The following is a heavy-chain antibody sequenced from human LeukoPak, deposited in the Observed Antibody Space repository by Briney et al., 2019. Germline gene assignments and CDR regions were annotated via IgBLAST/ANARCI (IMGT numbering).Heavy chain of an antibody. Sequence: SETLSLPCTVAGGSIRSSYYYWRGIRQPPGRGLGWIGSIYDSGSTYYNPSLKRRVTISVDTSKNQFSLKLNSVTAADTAVYYCARHYGPWGQGTLVTVSS. CDR2: IYDSGST. D-gene: IGHD3-10*01. J-gene: IGHJ5*02. CDR1: GGSIRSSYYY. CDR3: ARHYGP. V-gene: IGHV4-39*01.